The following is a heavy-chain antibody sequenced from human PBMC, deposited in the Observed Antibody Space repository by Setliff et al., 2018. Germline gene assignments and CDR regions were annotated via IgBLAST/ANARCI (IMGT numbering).Heavy chain of an antibody. D-gene: IGHD3-3*01. CDR2: IYSDGSA. J-gene: IGHJ4*02. V-gene: IGHV4-59*10. CDR1: GGIIYDHW. Sequence: PSETLSLTCAVYGGIIYDHWWTWIRQPAGAGLEWIGRIYSDGSADYNPSLRSRVTISVDKSKNQFFLKLTSMTAADTALYFCARERQGGFLEWAPFDSWGQGVVVTVSS. CDR3: ARERQGGFLEWAPFDS.